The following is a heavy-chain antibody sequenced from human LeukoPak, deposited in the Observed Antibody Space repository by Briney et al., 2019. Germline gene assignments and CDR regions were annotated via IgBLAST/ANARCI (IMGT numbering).Heavy chain of an antibody. D-gene: IGHD3-22*01. J-gene: IGHJ4*02. CDR3: AKELFAIAMIVVVTSPFDY. V-gene: IGHV3-23*01. CDR1: EFTFSSYG. Sequence: GGSLRLSCAASEFTFSSYGMHWVRQAPDKGLEWVSAISGSGGSTYYADSVKGRFTISRDNSKNTLYLQMNSLRAEDTAVYYCAKELFAIAMIVVVTSPFDYWGQGTLVTVSS. CDR2: ISGSGGST.